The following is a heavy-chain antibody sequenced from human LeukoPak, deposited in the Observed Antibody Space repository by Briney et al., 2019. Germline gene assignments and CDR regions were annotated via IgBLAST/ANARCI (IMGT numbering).Heavy chain of an antibody. CDR3: TRDQT. J-gene: IGHJ4*02. CDR2: IKEDGSQR. V-gene: IGHV3-7*01. CDR1: LGSHW. Sequence: GGSLRLSCVGALGSHWMGWVRQTPGKGLEWVANIKEDGSQRYYMDSVKGRFTISRDNAKSSLFLQMNNLRVEDTAVYYCTRDQTWGQGTLVTVSS.